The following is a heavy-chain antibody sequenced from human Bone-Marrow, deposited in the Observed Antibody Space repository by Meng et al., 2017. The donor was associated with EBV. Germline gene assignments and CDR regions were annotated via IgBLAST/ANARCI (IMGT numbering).Heavy chain of an antibody. V-gene: IGHV1-69*01. CDR2: LIPMSDAP. CDR3: ASESGRGFTPDY. CDR1: GGSFRGDA. D-gene: IGHD3-10*01. Sequence: QGQVVQSGAEVKKPGSSVKVSCKTSGGSFRGDAISWVRQAPGQGLEWMGGLIPMSDAPHYAQKFQGRVTITADESTSTHYMDLSGLRSEDTAVYYCASESGRGFTPDYWGQGTLVTVSS. J-gene: IGHJ4*02.